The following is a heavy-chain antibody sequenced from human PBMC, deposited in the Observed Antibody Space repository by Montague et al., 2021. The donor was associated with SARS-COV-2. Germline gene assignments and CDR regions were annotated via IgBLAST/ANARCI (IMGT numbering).Heavy chain of an antibody. D-gene: IGHD6-19*01. CDR1: GYNFNDYG. CDR3: ARDLIAVYGMDV. J-gene: IGHJ6*02. Sequence: SVKVSCKASGYNFNDYGITWVRRAPGQGLEWMGWISAYNGNTNYAQKLQGRVTMTTDTSTSTAYMELRSLRSDDTAVYYCARDLIAVYGMDVWSQGTTVTVSS. V-gene: IGHV1-18*01. CDR2: ISAYNGNT.